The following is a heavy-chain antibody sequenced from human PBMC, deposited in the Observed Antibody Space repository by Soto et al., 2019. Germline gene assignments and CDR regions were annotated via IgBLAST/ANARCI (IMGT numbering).Heavy chain of an antibody. V-gene: IGHV4-59*12. D-gene: IGHD1-26*01. Sequence: SETLSLTCTVSGGTISSYDWSWIRQPPGKGLEWIGYINHSGSSNYNPTLKSRVTISVDTSKNQFSLKLSSVTAADTALYYCARVREPLTGGPGFDPWGQGTLVTVSS. CDR1: GGTISSYD. J-gene: IGHJ5*02. CDR3: ARVREPLTGGPGFDP. CDR2: INHSGSS.